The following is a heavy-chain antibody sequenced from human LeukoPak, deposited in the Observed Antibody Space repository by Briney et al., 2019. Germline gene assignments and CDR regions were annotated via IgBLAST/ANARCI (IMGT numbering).Heavy chain of an antibody. J-gene: IGHJ4*02. D-gene: IGHD1-7*01. CDR1: GYTFTGYY. CDR3: ARGTGTTSGGAAY. Sequence: ASVKVSCKASGYTFTGYYMHWVRRAPGQGLEWMGWINPNSGGTNYAQKFQGRVTMTRDTSISTAYMELSRLRSDDTAVYYCARGTGTTSGGAAYWGQGTLVTVSS. V-gene: IGHV1-2*02. CDR2: INPNSGGT.